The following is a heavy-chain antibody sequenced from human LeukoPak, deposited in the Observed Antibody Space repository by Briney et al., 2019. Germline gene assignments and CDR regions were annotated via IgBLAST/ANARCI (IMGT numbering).Heavy chain of an antibody. V-gene: IGHV4-34*01. Sequence: SETLSLTCAVYGGSFSGYYWSWIRQPPGKGLEWIGEINHCGSTNYNPSLKSRVTISVDTSKNQFSLKLSSVTAADTAVYYCARQRRGYSSSSVLDYWGQGTLVTVSS. D-gene: IGHD6-6*01. CDR1: GGSFSGYY. J-gene: IGHJ4*02. CDR3: ARQRRGYSSSSVLDY. CDR2: INHCGST.